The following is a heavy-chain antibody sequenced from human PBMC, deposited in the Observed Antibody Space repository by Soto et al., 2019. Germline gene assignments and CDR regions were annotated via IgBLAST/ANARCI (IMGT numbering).Heavy chain of an antibody. J-gene: IGHJ6*02. Sequence: PGGSLRLSCGASGFTFSSYGMHWVRQAPGKGLEWVAVIWYDGSNKYYADSVKGRFTISRDNSKNTLYLQMNSLRAEDTAVYYCARDSTPSYSNYYYYYGMDVWGQGTTVTVSS. V-gene: IGHV3-33*01. CDR1: GFTFSSYG. D-gene: IGHD4-4*01. CDR3: ARDSTPSYSNYYYYYGMDV. CDR2: IWYDGSNK.